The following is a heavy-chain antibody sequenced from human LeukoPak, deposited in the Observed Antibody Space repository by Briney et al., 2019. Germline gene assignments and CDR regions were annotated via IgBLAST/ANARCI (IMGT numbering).Heavy chain of an antibody. D-gene: IGHD3-9*01. CDR2: IGPSGTST. CDR3: TGSTTRYYSY. CDR1: GFSFSAYA. J-gene: IGHJ1*01. V-gene: IGHV3-64D*06. Sequence: GGSLRLSCSASGFSFSAYAMHWVRQAPGRGLEYVSAIGPSGTSTYFADSVKGRFTISRDNSKNTVYLQMSSLRTEDTAVYFCTGSTTRYYSYGGQGTLVTVSS.